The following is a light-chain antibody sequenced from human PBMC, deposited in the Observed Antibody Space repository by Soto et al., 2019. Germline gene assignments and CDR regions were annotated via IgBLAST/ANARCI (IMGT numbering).Light chain of an antibody. J-gene: IGKJ2*01. Sequence: EIVLTQSPATLSLSPGERATLSCRASQSVSSYLAWYQQKPGQAPRLLIYDASNRATGIPARFSGGGSGTDFTLTISRLVPEDFAVYYFQQRFNWPRFTFGQGTKLEIK. CDR1: QSVSSY. CDR3: QQRFNWPRFT. V-gene: IGKV3-11*01. CDR2: DAS.